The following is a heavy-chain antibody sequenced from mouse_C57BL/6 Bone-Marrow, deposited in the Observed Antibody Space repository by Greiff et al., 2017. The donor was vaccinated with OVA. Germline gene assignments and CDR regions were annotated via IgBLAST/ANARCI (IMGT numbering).Heavy chain of an antibody. CDR1: GYTFTDYY. CDR3: ARGGLFDY. CDR2: INPNNGGT. V-gene: IGHV1-26*01. Sequence: EVQLQQSGPELVKPGASVKISCKASGYTFTDYYMNWVKQSPGQSLEWIGDINPNNGGTSYNQKFKGKATLTVDKSSSTAYMELRSLTSEDSAVYYCARGGLFDYWGQGTTLTVSS. J-gene: IGHJ2*01.